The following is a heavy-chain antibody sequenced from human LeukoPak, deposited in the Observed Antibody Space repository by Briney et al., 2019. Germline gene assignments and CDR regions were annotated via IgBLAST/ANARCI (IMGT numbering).Heavy chain of an antibody. CDR1: GYTFTSYD. V-gene: IGHV1-8*01. CDR3: ARALWPEPLDY. J-gene: IGHJ4*02. D-gene: IGHD2/OR15-2a*01. CDR2: MNPNSGNT. Sequence: ASVKVSCKASGYTFTSYDINWVRQATGQGLEWMGWMNPNSGNTGYAQKFQGRVTMTRDTSTSTVYMELSSLRSEDTAVYYCARALWPEPLDYWGQGTLVTVSS.